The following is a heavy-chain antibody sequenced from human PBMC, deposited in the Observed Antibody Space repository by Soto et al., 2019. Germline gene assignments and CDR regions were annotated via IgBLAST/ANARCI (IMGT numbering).Heavy chain of an antibody. J-gene: IGHJ4*02. Sequence: GGSLRLSCAASGFTFSSYWMHWVRQAPGKGLEWVASINSDGSSTSYADSVKGRFTISRDNSKNTLYLQMNSLRVEDTAVYYCAKDRLGGNFDYWGQGTQVTVSS. CDR1: GFTFSSYW. V-gene: IGHV3-74*01. CDR2: INSDGSST. CDR3: AKDRLGGNFDY.